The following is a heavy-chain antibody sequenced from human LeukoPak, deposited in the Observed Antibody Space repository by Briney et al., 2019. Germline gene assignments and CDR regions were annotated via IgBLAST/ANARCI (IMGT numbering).Heavy chain of an antibody. D-gene: IGHD2-15*01. Sequence: GGSLRLSCAASGFTFDDYAMHWVRQAPGKGLEWVSLINGDGGITYYADSVKGRFTISRDNSKNSLYMEMNSLRTEDTAFYYCAKSRSLYCSGGNCYSIALDYWGQGTLVTVSS. J-gene: IGHJ4*02. CDR3: AKSRSLYCSGGNCYSIALDY. CDR2: INGDGGIT. V-gene: IGHV3-43*02. CDR1: GFTFDDYA.